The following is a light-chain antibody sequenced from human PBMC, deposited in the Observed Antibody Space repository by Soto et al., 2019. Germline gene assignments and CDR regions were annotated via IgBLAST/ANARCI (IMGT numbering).Light chain of an antibody. CDR3: QQRSKSRT. J-gene: IGKJ1*01. Sequence: EIVLTQSPATLSLSPGERATLSCRASQSVSSYLAWYQQKPGQAPRLLIYDASNRATGIPARFSGSGSGTDFALTISILEPEDFAVYYCQQRSKSRTFGQGTKVEIK. V-gene: IGKV3-11*01. CDR1: QSVSSY. CDR2: DAS.